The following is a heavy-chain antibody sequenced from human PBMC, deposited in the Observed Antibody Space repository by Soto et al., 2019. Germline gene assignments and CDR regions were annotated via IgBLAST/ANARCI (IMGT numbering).Heavy chain of an antibody. V-gene: IGHV3-13*01. CDR2: IGTAGDT. D-gene: IGHD3-22*01. CDR3: ARGVSYYDSSGYLYYFDY. Sequence: LRLSCAASGFTFSSYDMHWVRQATGKGLEWVSAIGTAGDTYYPGSVKGRFTISRENAKNSLYLQMNSLRAGDTAVYYCARGVSYYDSSGYLYYFDYWGHVTLFPAPS. CDR1: GFTFSSYD. J-gene: IGHJ4*01.